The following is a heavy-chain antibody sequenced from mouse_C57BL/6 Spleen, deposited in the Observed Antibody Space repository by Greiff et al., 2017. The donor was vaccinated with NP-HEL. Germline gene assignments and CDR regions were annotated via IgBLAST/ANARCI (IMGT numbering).Heavy chain of an antibody. CDR3: ARSRDYAWFAY. Sequence: EVQLQQSGPELVKPGASVKISCKASGYTFTDYYMNWVKQSHGKSLEWIGDINPNNGGTSYNQKFKGKATLTVDKSSSTAYMELRSLTSEDSAVYYCARSRDYAWFAYWGQGTLVTVSA. CDR1: GYTFTDYY. D-gene: IGHD2-4*01. V-gene: IGHV1-26*01. CDR2: INPNNGGT. J-gene: IGHJ3*01.